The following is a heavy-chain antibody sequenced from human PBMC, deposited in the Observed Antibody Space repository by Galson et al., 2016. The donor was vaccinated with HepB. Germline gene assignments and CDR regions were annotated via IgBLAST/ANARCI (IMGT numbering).Heavy chain of an antibody. D-gene: IGHD3-9*01. V-gene: IGHV3-30*18. J-gene: IGHJ6*02. Sequence: SLRLSCAASGFTFSSYGMHWVRQAPGKGLEWVAVISYDGSNKYYADPVKGRFTISRDNSKNTLYLQMNSLRAEDTAVYYCAKDHAFLGLYFYGMDVWGQGTTVTVSS. CDR2: ISYDGSNK. CDR1: GFTFSSYG. CDR3: AKDHAFLGLYFYGMDV.